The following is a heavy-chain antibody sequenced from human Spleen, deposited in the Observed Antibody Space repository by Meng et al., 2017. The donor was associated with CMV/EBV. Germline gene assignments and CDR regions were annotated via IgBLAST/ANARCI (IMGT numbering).Heavy chain of an antibody. CDR2: IYWNDDK. CDR1: SGVV. D-gene: IGHD3-3*01. Sequence: SGVVVGWIRQPPGKALAWLALIYWNDDKRYSPSLKSRLTITKDTSKNQVVLTMTNMDPVDTATYYCAHTKRITIFGVVSKREDWFDPWGQGTLVTVSS. J-gene: IGHJ5*02. CDR3: AHTKRITIFGVVSKREDWFDP. V-gene: IGHV2-5*01.